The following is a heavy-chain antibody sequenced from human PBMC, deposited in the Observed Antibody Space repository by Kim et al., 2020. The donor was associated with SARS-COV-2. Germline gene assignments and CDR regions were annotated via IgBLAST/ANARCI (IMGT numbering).Heavy chain of an antibody. CDR3: AASYYDIFPSYYYYCGMDV. V-gene: IGHV1-58*02. J-gene: IGHJ6*02. D-gene: IGHD3-9*01. CDR2: IVVGSGNT. CDR1: GFTFTSSA. Sequence: SVKVSCKASGFTFTSSAMQWVRQARGQRLEWIGWIVVGSGNTNYAQKFQERVTITRDMSTSTAYMELSSLRSEDTAVYYCAASYYDIFPSYYYYCGMDVWGQGTTVTVSS.